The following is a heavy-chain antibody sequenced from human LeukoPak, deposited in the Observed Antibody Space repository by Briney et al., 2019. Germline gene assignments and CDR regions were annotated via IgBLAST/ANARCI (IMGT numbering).Heavy chain of an antibody. CDR1: GYTFTSYY. CDR2: INPSGGST. D-gene: IGHD4-17*01. CDR3: ARDPLPSAYGDHNWFDP. V-gene: IGHV1-46*01. J-gene: IGHJ5*02. Sequence: ASVKVSCKASGYTFTSYYMHWVRQAPGQGLEWMGIINPSGGSTSYAQKFQGRVTMTRDMSTSTVYMELSSLRSGDTAVYYCARDPLPSAYGDHNWFDPWGQGTLVTVSS.